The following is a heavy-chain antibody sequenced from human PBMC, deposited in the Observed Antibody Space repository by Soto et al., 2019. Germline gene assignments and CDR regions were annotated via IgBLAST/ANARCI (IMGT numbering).Heavy chain of an antibody. J-gene: IGHJ5*02. Sequence: EVQLVESGGGLVQPGGSLRLSCAASGFTFSNYWMHWVRQAPGKGLVWVSRINSGGRGTNYADSMKGRFTISRDNVKNKVQLQMNSLRAKDTAVYYCVREEYGTGGDDPWGQGALVTVSS. D-gene: IGHD3-10*01. CDR2: INSGGRGT. CDR3: VREEYGTGGDDP. CDR1: GFTFSNYW. V-gene: IGHV3-74*01.